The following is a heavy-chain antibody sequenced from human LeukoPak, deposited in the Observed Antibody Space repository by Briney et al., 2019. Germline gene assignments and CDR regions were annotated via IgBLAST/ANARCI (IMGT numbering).Heavy chain of an antibody. J-gene: IGHJ4*02. V-gene: IGHV4-34*01. CDR3: ARGHYYDSSGYYYY. CDR2: INHSGST. Sequence: SETLSLTCAVYGGSFSGYYWNWIRQPPGKGLEWIGEINHSGSTNYNPSLKSRVTISVDTSKNQFSLKLSSVTAADTAVYYCARGHYYDSSGYYYYWGQGTLVTVSS. CDR1: GGSFSGYY. D-gene: IGHD3-22*01.